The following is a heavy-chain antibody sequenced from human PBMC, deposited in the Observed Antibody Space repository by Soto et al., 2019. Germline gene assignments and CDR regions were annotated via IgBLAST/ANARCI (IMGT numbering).Heavy chain of an antibody. Sequence: ASVKVSCKASGYTFTSYGISWVRQAPGQGLERMGWISAYNGNTNYAQKLQGRVTMTTDTSTSTAYMELRSLRSDDTAVYYCARDPKQYYYGSGNAFDIWGQGTMVTVSS. D-gene: IGHD3-10*01. CDR2: ISAYNGNT. J-gene: IGHJ3*02. CDR3: ARDPKQYYYGSGNAFDI. CDR1: GYTFTSYG. V-gene: IGHV1-18*01.